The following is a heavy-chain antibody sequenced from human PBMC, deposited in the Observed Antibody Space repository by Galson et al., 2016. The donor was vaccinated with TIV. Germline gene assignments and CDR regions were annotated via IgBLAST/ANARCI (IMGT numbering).Heavy chain of an antibody. CDR1: GYTFTDSF. D-gene: IGHD5-18*01. J-gene: IGHJ5*01. Sequence: SVKVSCKAFGYTFTDSFIHWVRQAPGQGLEWMGWINPNTGGAHYAPKFQGWVTVTRDTSISTTYMDLTRLRSNDTAIYFCARGLPDSPGFDSWGQGTLVTVSS. CDR2: INPNTGGA. CDR3: ARGLPDSPGFDS. V-gene: IGHV1-2*04.